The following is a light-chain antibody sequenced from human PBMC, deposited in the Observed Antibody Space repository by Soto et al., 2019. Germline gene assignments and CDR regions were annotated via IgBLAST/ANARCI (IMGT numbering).Light chain of an antibody. CDR1: QSVTSKY. CDR3: QQYGSSVQ. J-gene: IGKJ4*02. V-gene: IGKV3-20*01. CDR2: GAS. Sequence: IVLTHSPDTLSLSPGEMATLSCRASQSVTSKYLAWYQQKPGQAPRLLIHGASNRATGIPDRFSGSGSGTDFTLTISRLEPEDFALYYCQQYGSSVQFGGGTKVDIK.